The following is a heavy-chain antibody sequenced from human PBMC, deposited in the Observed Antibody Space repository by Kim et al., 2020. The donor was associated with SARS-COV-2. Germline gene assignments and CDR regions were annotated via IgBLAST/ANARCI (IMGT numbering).Heavy chain of an antibody. J-gene: IGHJ4*02. V-gene: IGHV4-34*01. D-gene: IGHD3-22*01. Sequence: SETLSLTCAVYGGSFSGYYWSWIRQPPGKGLEWIGEINHSGSTNYNPSLKSRVTISVDTSKNQFSLKLSSVTAADTAVYYCARRERKYYDSSGTNPLDYWGQGTLVTVSS. CDR1: GGSFSGYY. CDR2: INHSGST. CDR3: ARRERKYYDSSGTNPLDY.